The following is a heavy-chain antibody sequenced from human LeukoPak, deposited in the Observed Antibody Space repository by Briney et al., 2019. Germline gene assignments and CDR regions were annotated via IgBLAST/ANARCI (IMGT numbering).Heavy chain of an antibody. CDR1: GGSISTSSYY. CDR2: IYYSGNN. CDR3: ASLGGTTSPVDY. J-gene: IGHJ4*02. V-gene: IGHV4-39*07. D-gene: IGHD1-7*01. Sequence: SGTLSLTCSVSGGSISTSSYYWGWIRQPPGKGLEWIGAIYYSGNNFYNPSLESRVTISVYTSKNQFSLKLSSVTAADTAVYYCASLGGTTSPVDYWGQGTLVTVSS.